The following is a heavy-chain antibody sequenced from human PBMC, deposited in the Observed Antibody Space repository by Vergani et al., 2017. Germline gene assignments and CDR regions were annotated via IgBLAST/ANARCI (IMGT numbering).Heavy chain of an antibody. CDR2: MNPNSGNT. Sequence: QVQLVQSGVEVKKPGSSVKVSCKASGYTFTSYDINWVRQATGQGLEWMGWMNPNSGNTGYAQKFQGRVTMTRNTSISTAYMELSSLRSEDTAVYYCATSGVYCGGDCYSDYWGQGTLVTVSS. CDR3: ATSGVYCGGDCYSDY. J-gene: IGHJ4*02. D-gene: IGHD2-21*01. CDR1: GYTFTSYD. V-gene: IGHV1-8*02.